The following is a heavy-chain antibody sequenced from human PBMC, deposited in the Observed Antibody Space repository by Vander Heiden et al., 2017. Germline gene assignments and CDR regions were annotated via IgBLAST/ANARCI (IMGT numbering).Heavy chain of an antibody. Sequence: EVQMLESGGGLVQPGGSLRLSCAASGFTFSNYAMSWVRQAPGKGLEWVSSISGSGARTFYGDSVQGRFTISRDNSKNTLYMQMNSLRAEDTAVYYCAQSGYDWNFDLWGRGTLVTVSS. CDR1: GFTFSNYA. J-gene: IGHJ2*01. D-gene: IGHD5-12*01. CDR3: AQSGYDWNFDL. CDR2: ISGSGART. V-gene: IGHV3-23*01.